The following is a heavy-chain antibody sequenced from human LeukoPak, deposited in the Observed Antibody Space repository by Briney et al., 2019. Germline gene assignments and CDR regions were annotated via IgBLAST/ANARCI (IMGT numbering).Heavy chain of an antibody. CDR3: ARGTIGAAGDNWFDP. Sequence: ASVKVSSKASGYTFTSYGISWVRQAPGQGLEWMGWISAYNGNTNYAQKLQGRVTMTTDTSTSTAYMELRSLRSDDTAVYYCARGTIGAAGDNWFDPWGQGTLVTVSS. V-gene: IGHV1-18*01. CDR1: GYTFTSYG. CDR2: ISAYNGNT. J-gene: IGHJ5*02. D-gene: IGHD6-13*01.